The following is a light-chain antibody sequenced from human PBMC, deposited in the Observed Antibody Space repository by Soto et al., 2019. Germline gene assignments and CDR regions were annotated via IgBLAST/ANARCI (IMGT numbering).Light chain of an antibody. J-gene: IGLJ2*01. CDR3: EAWYDSLDGRVV. CDR1: SSNIGRNT. Sequence: QSVLTQPPSASATPGQRVTISWSGSSSNIGRNTVNWYQQLPGTAPRLLIYSNNLRPSGVPDRFSGSISGTSASLAISGLQSEAEADYDCEAWYDSLDGRVVFGGGTKLTVL. CDR2: SNN. V-gene: IGLV1-44*01.